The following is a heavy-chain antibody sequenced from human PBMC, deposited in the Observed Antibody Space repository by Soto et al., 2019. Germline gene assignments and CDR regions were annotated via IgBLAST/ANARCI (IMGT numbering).Heavy chain of an antibody. CDR3: VKDWSGDKCPCMDV. CDR1: EFTFSSYA. V-gene: IGHV3-23*01. CDR2: ITDSGGST. J-gene: IGHJ6*02. Sequence: EVQLLESGGGLVQPGGSLRLSCAASEFTFSSYAMTWVRQAPGKGLEWVASITDSGGSTYYADSVKGRLTISRKNSENTVHLQMNGLRAEDTAIYYCVKDWSGDKCPCMDVWGQGTTVTVSS. D-gene: IGHD3-3*01.